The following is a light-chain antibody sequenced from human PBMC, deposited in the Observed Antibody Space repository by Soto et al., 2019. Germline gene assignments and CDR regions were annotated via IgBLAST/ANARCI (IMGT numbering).Light chain of an antibody. V-gene: IGLV2-23*03. CDR2: EGS. CDR3: CSYAGSSTFLYV. Sequence: QSALTQPASVSGSPGQSITISCTGTSSDVGSYNLVSWYQQHPGKAPKLMIYEGSKRPSGVSNRFSGSKSGNTASPTISGLQAEDEADYYCCSYAGSSTFLYVFGTGTKVTVL. CDR1: SSDVGSYNL. J-gene: IGLJ1*01.